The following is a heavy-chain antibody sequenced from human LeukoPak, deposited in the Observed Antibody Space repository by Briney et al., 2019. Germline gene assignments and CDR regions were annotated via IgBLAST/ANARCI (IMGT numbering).Heavy chain of an antibody. J-gene: IGHJ4*02. CDR3: ASGIAAAGTDYFDY. D-gene: IGHD6-13*01. CDR2: INPNSGGT. CDR1: GYTFTGYY. Sequence: ASVKVSCKASGYTFTGYYMHWVRQAPGQGLEWMGWINPNSGGTNYAQKFQGRVTMSRDTSISTAYMELSRLRSDDTAVYYCASGIAAAGTDYFDYWGQGTLVTVSS. V-gene: IGHV1-2*02.